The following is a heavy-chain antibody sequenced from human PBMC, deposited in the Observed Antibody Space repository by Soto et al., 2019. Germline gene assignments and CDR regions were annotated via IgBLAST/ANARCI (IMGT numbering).Heavy chain of an antibody. CDR3: AKDQARYYDFWSGYYPDY. V-gene: IGHV3-9*01. D-gene: IGHD3-3*01. J-gene: IGHJ4*02. Sequence: EVQLVESGGGLVQPGRSLRLSCAASGFTFDDYAMHWVRQAPGKGLEWVSGISWTSGSIGYADSVKGRFTISRDNAKNSLYRQMNSLRAEDTALYYCAKDQARYYDFWSGYYPDYWGQGTLVTVSS. CDR2: ISWTSGSI. CDR1: GFTFDDYA.